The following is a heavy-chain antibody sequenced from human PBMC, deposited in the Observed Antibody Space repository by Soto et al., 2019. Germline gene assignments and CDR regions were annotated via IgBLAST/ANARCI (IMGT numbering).Heavy chain of an antibody. CDR2: ISSRSDI. CDR1: GFTFSTYS. CDR3: AREYTAWPIAYGLDV. V-gene: IGHV3-21*01. D-gene: IGHD2-2*02. J-gene: IGHJ6*02. Sequence: GGSLILSCVGSGFTFSTYSINWVRQAPGKGLEWVSSISSRSDIYYADSVKGRFTISRDNAKNSVSLQMNSLRAEDTAVYYCAREYTAWPIAYGLDVRGQGNTVTV.